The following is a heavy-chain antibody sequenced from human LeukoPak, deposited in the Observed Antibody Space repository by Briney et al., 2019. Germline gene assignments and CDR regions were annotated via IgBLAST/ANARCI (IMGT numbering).Heavy chain of an antibody. CDR2: ISYDGSNK. CDR1: GFTFSSYA. V-gene: IGHV3-30*01. CDR3: ASDIAARPYYFDY. J-gene: IGHJ4*02. Sequence: PGGSLRLSRAASGFTFSSYAMHWVRQAPGKGLEWVAVISYDGSNKYYADSVKGRFTISRDNSKNTLYLQMNSLRAEDTAVYYCASDIAARPYYFDYWGQGTLVTVSS. D-gene: IGHD6-6*01.